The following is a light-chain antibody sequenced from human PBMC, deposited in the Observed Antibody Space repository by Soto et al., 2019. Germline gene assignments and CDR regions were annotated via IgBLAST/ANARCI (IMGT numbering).Light chain of an antibody. CDR2: GAS. CDR3: QQYGSSPPIT. CDR1: QSVSSSY. J-gene: IGKJ5*01. V-gene: IGKV3-20*01. Sequence: DMVMTQSPATLSVSPGERATLSCRASQSVSSSYLAWYQQKPGQAPRLFIYGASSRATGIPDRFSGSGSGTGFTLTISRLEPEDFAVYYCQQYGSSPPITFGQGARLEI.